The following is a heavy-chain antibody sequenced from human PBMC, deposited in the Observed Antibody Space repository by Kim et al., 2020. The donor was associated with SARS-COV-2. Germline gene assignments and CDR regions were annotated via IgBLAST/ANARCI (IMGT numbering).Heavy chain of an antibody. V-gene: IGHV4-39*07. Sequence: SETLSLTCTISGGSINTNTYYWGWIRQPPGKGLEWIGSLYYSGRTFYNPALKSRVTISVDTPKNQCWLKLSSVTAADTAVYYCARGMNSYNSGDYLGDDWGQGTLVTVSS. CDR3: ARGMNSYNSGDYLGDD. D-gene: IGHD3-10*01. CDR1: GGSINTNTYY. J-gene: IGHJ4*02. CDR2: LYYSGRT.